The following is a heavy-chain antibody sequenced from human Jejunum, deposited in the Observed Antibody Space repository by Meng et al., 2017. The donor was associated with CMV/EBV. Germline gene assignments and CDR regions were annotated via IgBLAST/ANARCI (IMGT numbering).Heavy chain of an antibody. Sequence: SGDSFGTHYWSWIRQPPGKGLEWIGCIYHSGFTSYNPSLKSRVMISVDTSRNQFSLRLTSVTAADTAAYYCAKFSATGAYYLGMDVWGQGTTVTVSS. CDR1: GDSFGTHY. J-gene: IGHJ6*02. CDR2: IYHSGFT. CDR3: AKFSATGAYYLGMDV. D-gene: IGHD1-1*01. V-gene: IGHV4-59*11.